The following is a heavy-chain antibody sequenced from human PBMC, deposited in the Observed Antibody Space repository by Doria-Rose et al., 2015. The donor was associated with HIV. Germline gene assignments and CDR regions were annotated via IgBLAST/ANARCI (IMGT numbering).Heavy chain of an antibody. D-gene: IGHD6-13*01. Sequence: QVALKESSPVLVKPTETLTLTCTVSGVSLSSPGMGVSWIRQPPGQALEWLANNFSDDERSYKTSLKSRLTISRGTSKSQVVLTMTDMDPVDTATYYCARIKSSRWYHKYYFDFWGQGTLVIVSA. V-gene: IGHV2-26*01. CDR3: ARIKSSRWYHKYYFDF. CDR2: NFSDDER. J-gene: IGHJ4*02. CDR1: GVSLSSPGMG.